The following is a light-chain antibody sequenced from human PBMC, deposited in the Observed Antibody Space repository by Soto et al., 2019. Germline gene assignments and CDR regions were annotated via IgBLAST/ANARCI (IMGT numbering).Light chain of an antibody. CDR1: ISDVGRYNL. CDR2: EDI. CDR3: CSYAGGASVV. Sequence: QSALTQPASVSGSPGQSITISCTGTISDVGRYNLVSWYQQHPDKAPKLIIYEDIERPSGVSHRFSGSTSGNPASLTISGLQTDDEAKYFCCSYAGGASVVFGGGTQLTVL. J-gene: IGLJ2*01. V-gene: IGLV2-23*01.